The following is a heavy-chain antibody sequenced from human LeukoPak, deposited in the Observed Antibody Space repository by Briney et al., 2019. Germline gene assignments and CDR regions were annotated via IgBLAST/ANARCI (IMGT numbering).Heavy chain of an antibody. D-gene: IGHD6-6*01. V-gene: IGHV4-59*12. J-gene: IGHJ5*02. Sequence: PSETLSLTCTVSGGSISSYYWSWIRQPPGKGLEWIGYIYYSGSTNYNPSLKSRVTISVDTSKNQFSLKLSSVTAADTAVYYCASANVYSSSFRGSTAENWFDPWGQGTLVTVSS. CDR2: IYYSGST. CDR1: GGSISSYY. CDR3: ASANVYSSSFRGSTAENWFDP.